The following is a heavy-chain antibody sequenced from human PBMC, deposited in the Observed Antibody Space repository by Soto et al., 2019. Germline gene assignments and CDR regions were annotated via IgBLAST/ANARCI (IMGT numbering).Heavy chain of an antibody. D-gene: IGHD3-22*01. CDR2: ISWNSGII. Sequence: GGSLRLSCVASGFTFDDFAMHWVRQVPGKGLEWVSGISWNSGIIGYGDSVKGRFSISRDNSKNTLYLQMNSLRAEDTAVYYCAKNPGYYYDSTGYHFDYWGQGT. V-gene: IGHV3-9*01. CDR3: AKNPGYYYDSTGYHFDY. J-gene: IGHJ4*02. CDR1: GFTFDDFA.